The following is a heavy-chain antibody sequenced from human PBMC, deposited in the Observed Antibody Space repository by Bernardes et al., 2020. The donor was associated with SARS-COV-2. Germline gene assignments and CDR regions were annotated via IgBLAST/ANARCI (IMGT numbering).Heavy chain of an antibody. CDR1: GVTFSIYA. D-gene: IGHD3-3*01. CDR3: AKDRLLRFLEWSQPATYYYYGMDV. Sequence: LRLSCSASGVTFSIYAMSCFRQAPGKGLEWVSAISGSGGSTYYADSVKGRFTISRDNSKNTLYLQMNSLRAEDTAVYYCAKDRLLRFLEWSQPATYYYYGMDVWGQGTTVTVSS. J-gene: IGHJ6*02. V-gene: IGHV3-23*01. CDR2: ISGSGGST.